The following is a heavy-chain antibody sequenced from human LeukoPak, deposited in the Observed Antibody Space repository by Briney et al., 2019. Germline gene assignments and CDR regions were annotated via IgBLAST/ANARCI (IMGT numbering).Heavy chain of an antibody. V-gene: IGHV3-7*01. CDR2: IKQDGSEK. J-gene: IGHJ4*02. CDR3: ARIGVAGMDY. Sequence: QTGGSLRLSCAASGFTFKSYSIYWVRQAPGKGLEWVANIKQDGSEKYYVDSVKGRFTISRDNAKNSLYLQMNSLRAEDTAVYYCARIGVAGMDYWGQGTLVTVSS. CDR1: GFTFKSYS. D-gene: IGHD6-13*01.